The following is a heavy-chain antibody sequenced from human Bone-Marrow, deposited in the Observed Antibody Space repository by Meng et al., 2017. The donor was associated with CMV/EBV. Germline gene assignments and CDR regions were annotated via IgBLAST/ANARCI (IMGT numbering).Heavy chain of an antibody. Sequence: GESLKISCAASGFTFSSYAMSWVRQAPGKGLEWVSAISGSGGSTYYADSVKGRFTISRDNSKNTLYLQMNSLRAEDTAVYYCAKDLDTAMVTSDFDYWGQGTLVTVSS. D-gene: IGHD5-18*01. CDR1: GFTFSSYA. CDR2: ISGSGGST. J-gene: IGHJ4*02. V-gene: IGHV3-23*01. CDR3: AKDLDTAMVTSDFDY.